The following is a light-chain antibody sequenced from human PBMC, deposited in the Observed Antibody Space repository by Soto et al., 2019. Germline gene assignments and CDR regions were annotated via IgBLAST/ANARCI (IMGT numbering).Light chain of an antibody. J-gene: IGKJ2*01. CDR1: QSVSSN. CDR2: GAS. V-gene: IGKV3-15*01. Sequence: EIVMTQSPATLSVSPGERASLSCRASQSVSSNLAWFQKKPGQAPRLLIYGASTRATGIPARFSGSGSGTELTLTISSLQSEDFAVYYCQQYNNWPPYTFGQGTKLEIK. CDR3: QQYNNWPPYT.